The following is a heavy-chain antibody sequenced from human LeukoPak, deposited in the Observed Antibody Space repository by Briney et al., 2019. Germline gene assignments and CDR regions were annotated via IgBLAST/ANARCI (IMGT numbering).Heavy chain of an antibody. D-gene: IGHD2-21*02. J-gene: IGHJ4*02. V-gene: IGHV3-48*01. Sequence: GGSLRLSCAASGFTFSSYSMKWVRQAPGKGLEWVSYITSTSSTIYYADSVKGRFTVSRDNAKNSLYLQMNSLRAEDTAVYYCARDGGDWPYYFDYWGQGTLVTVSS. CDR3: ARDGGDWPYYFDY. CDR2: ITSTSSTI. CDR1: GFTFSSYS.